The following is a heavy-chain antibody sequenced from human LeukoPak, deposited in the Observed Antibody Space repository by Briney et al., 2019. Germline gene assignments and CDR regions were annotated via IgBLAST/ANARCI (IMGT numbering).Heavy chain of an antibody. Sequence: GGSLRLSCAASGFTFSSYSMTWVRQAPGKGLEWVSSISSSSSYIYYADSVKGRFTISRDNAKNSLYLQMNSLGAEDTAVYYCARGPPYYDFWSGREYYFDYWGQGTLVTVSS. CDR3: ARGPPYYDFWSGREYYFDY. CDR1: GFTFSSYS. J-gene: IGHJ4*02. V-gene: IGHV3-21*01. D-gene: IGHD3-3*01. CDR2: ISSSSSYI.